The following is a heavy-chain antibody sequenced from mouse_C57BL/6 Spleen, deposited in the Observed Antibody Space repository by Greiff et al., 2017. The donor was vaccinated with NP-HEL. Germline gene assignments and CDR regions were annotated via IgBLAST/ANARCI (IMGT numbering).Heavy chain of an antibody. CDR2: ISDGGSYT. V-gene: IGHV5-4*01. Sequence: DVQLVESGGGLVKPGGSLKLSCAASGFTFSSYAMSWVRQTPEKRLEWVATISDGGSYTYYPDNVKGRFTISRDNAKNNLYLQMSHLKSEDTAMYYCARGQAPFAYWGQGTLVTVSA. D-gene: IGHD3-2*02. J-gene: IGHJ3*01. CDR3: ARGQAPFAY. CDR1: GFTFSSYA.